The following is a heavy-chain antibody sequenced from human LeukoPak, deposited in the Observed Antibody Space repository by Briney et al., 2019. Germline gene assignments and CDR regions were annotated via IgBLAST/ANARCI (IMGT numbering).Heavy chain of an antibody. J-gene: IGHJ4*02. CDR1: GFTVSSNY. CDR2: IYSGGST. V-gene: IGHV3-66*01. CDR3: ARRFARPF. Sequence: GGSLRLSCAASGFTVSSNYMSWVRQAPGKGLEWVSAIYSGGSTYYADSVKSRFTISRDNSKNTLYLQMNSLRAEDTAVYYCARRFARPFWGQGTLVTVSS. D-gene: IGHD3-3*01.